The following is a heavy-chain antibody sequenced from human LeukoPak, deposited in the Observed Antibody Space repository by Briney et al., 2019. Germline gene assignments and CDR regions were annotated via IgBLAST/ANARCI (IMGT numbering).Heavy chain of an antibody. V-gene: IGHV1-46*01. CDR3: ARDHSSSGQLFDY. D-gene: IGHD6-13*01. CDR2: INPSGGST. CDR1: GYTFTSYY. Sequence: ASVKVSCKASGYTFTSYYMHWVRQAPGQGLEWMGIINPSGGSTNYAQKLQGRVTMTTDTSTTTAYMELRSLRSDDTAVYYCARDHSSSGQLFDYWGQGTLVTVSS. J-gene: IGHJ4*02.